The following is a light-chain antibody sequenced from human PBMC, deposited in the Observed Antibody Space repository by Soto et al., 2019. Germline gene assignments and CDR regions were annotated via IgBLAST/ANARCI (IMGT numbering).Light chain of an antibody. CDR3: HQYGRTPDWDRWT. J-gene: IGKJ1*01. CDR2: GAS. CDR1: QSISSSN. V-gene: IGKV3-20*01. Sequence: EIVLTQSPGTLSLSPGERATISCRASQSISSSNLAWYQQKPGRAPRLLLYGASNRAAVIPDRFSGSGSGTDFTLTISRLEAEDFVMYYCHQYGRTPDWDRWTFGQGTKVEVK.